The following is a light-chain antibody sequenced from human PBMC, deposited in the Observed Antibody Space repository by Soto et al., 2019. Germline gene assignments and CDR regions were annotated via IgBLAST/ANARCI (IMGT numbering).Light chain of an antibody. CDR3: QQYASSPVT. J-gene: IGKJ4*01. CDR1: QSVSNNY. CDR2: GAS. Sequence: ETVLTQSPGTLSLSPGDRASLSCRASQSVSNNYLAWHQQRPGQAPRLLIFGASNRATGVPDRFTGSASGTDFTLTISRLQPEDFALYFCQQYASSPVTFGGGTKVDI. V-gene: IGKV3-20*01.